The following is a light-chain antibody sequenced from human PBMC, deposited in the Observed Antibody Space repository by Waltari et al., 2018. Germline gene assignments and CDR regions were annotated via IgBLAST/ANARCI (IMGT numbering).Light chain of an antibody. Sequence: EIVMPQSPATLSVSPGERATLSCRASQSLSDNLAWYQLKPAQAPRLLIYGASFRSTGIPGRFRGSESGTDFTLTISSLQSEDFAIYYCQQYKTWPPITFGQGTRLEIK. CDR2: GAS. J-gene: IGKJ5*01. CDR1: QSLSDN. V-gene: IGKV3-15*01. CDR3: QQYKTWPPIT.